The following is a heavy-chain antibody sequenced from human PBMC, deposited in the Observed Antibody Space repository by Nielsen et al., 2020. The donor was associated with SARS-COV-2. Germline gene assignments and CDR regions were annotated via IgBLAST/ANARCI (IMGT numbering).Heavy chain of an antibody. CDR1: GFSFSIHS. D-gene: IGHD4-17*01. Sequence: GGSLRLSCAASGFSFSIHSMNWVRQAPGRGLEWVSSISSSSAYTYYTDSVKGRFTISGDNAKNTLYLQMNSLRAEDTAVYYCAITHDYGDYEDYWGQGTLVTVSS. J-gene: IGHJ4*02. CDR2: ISSSSAYT. CDR3: AITHDYGDYEDY. V-gene: IGHV3-21*01.